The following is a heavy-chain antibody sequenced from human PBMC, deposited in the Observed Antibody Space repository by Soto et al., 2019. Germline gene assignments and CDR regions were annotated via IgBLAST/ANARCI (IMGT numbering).Heavy chain of an antibody. V-gene: IGHV5-10-1*01. D-gene: IGHD6-13*01. CDR1: GYSFTSYW. Sequence: GESLKISCKGSGYSFTSYWIRWVRQMPGKGLEWMGRIDPSDSCTNYSPSFQGHVTISADKAISTADLQWSSLKASATAMHYCAELSEAAAGTSGMDVCRQGTTVT. CDR3: AELSEAAAGTSGMDV. J-gene: IGHJ6*02. CDR2: IDPSDSCT.